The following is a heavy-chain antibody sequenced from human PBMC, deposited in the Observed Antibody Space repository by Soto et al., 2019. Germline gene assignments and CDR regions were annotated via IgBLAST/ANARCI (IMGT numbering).Heavy chain of an antibody. D-gene: IGHD3-16*01. CDR3: ARDHGGQSGNFIFDN. J-gene: IGHJ4*02. CDR2: ISNNADLT. CDR1: GFIFSTYA. V-gene: IGHV3-23*01. Sequence: PGGSLRLSCAASGFIFSTYAMLWVRQAPGKGLECVSAISNNADLTYYADSVRGRFTISRDNSKNTLYLQMNSLRAEDTAVYYCARDHGGQSGNFIFDNWGQGTPVTVSS.